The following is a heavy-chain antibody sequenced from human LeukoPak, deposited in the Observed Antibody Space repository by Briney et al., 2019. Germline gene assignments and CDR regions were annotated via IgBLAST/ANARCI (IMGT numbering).Heavy chain of an antibody. CDR2: ISAYNGNT. CDR3: ARDWHSSSWYVGSENWFDP. Sequence: ASVKVSCKASGYTFTSYGISWVRQAPGQGLEWMGWISAYNGNTNYAQKLQGRVTMTTDTSTSTAYMELRSLRSDDTAVYYCARDWHSSSWYVGSENWFDPWDQGTLVTVSS. CDR1: GYTFTSYG. J-gene: IGHJ5*02. V-gene: IGHV1-18*01. D-gene: IGHD6-13*01.